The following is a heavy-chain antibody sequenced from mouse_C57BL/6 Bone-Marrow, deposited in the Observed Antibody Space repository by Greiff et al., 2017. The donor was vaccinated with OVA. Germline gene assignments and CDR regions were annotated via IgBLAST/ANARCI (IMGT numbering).Heavy chain of an antibody. CDR1: GYTFTSYW. J-gene: IGHJ2*01. CDR2: IYPSDSET. D-gene: IGHD2-3*01. Sequence: QVQLQQPGAALVRPGSSVKLSCKASGYTFTSYWMDWVQQRPGQGLAWIGNIYPSDSETHYTQKFKDKATLTVDKSSSTAYMQLSSLTSEDSAVYDCASSDGYSDYWGQGTTLTVSS. CDR3: ASSDGYSDY. V-gene: IGHV1-61*01.